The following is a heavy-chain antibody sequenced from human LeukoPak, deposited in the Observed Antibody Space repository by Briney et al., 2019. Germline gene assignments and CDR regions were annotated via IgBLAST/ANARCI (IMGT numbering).Heavy chain of an antibody. CDR3: ARESSSGGLDY. J-gene: IGHJ4*02. CDR2: MSSGSSYI. Sequence: PGGSLRLSCAASGFTFSSYSLNWVRQAPGKGLEWVSSMSSGSSYIYYADSVKGRFTISRDNAKNSLYLQMNSLRAEDTAVYYCARESSSGGLDYWGQGTLVTVSS. CDR1: GFTFSSYS. V-gene: IGHV3-21*01. D-gene: IGHD6-19*01.